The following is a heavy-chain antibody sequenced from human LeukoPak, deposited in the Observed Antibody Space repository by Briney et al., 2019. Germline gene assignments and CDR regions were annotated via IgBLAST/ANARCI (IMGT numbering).Heavy chain of an antibody. Sequence: GGSLRLSCAASGFTFTNYAMHWVRQAPGKGLEYVSAVSSTGGSTYYANSVKGRFTVSRDNSKSTLYLQMGSLTAEDMAVYYCARGGSSSSSPGDYWGQGTLVTVSS. V-gene: IGHV3-64*01. CDR2: VSSTGGST. D-gene: IGHD6-13*01. J-gene: IGHJ4*02. CDR1: GFTFTNYA. CDR3: ARGGSSSSSPGDY.